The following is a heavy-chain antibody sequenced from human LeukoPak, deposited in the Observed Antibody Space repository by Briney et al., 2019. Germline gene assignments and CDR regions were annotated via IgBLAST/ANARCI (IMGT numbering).Heavy chain of an antibody. Sequence: SETLSLTCTVSGGSISSGDYYWSWIRQPPGKGLEWIGYIYYSGSTYYNPSLKSRITISVDTSKNQFSLKLSSVTAADTAVYFCARRPRNTYYESVGYYGFDYWGQGTLVTVSS. CDR1: GGSISSGDYY. CDR3: ARRPRNTYYESVGYYGFDY. J-gene: IGHJ4*02. V-gene: IGHV4-30-4*01. CDR2: IYYSGST. D-gene: IGHD3-22*01.